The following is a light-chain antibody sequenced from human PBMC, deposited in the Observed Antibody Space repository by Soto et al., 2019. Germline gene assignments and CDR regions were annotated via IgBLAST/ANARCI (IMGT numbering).Light chain of an antibody. V-gene: IGKV1-39*01. CDR3: QQSYSTPWT. CDR1: QSISSY. Sequence: DIPMTQSPSSLSASVGDRVTITCRASQSISSYLNWYQQKPGKAPKLLIYAASSLQSGVPSRCSGSGSATDFTLTISSLQPEDFATYYCQQSYSTPWTFGQGTKLEIK. J-gene: IGKJ1*01. CDR2: AAS.